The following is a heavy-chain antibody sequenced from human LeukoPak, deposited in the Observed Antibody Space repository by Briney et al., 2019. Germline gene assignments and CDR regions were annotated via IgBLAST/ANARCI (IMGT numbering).Heavy chain of an antibody. J-gene: IGHJ4*02. CDR2: IYYSGST. V-gene: IGHV4-30-4*08. CDR3: ARDATGDRIHY. D-gene: IGHD7-27*01. CDR1: GGSISSGDYY. Sequence: KPSETLSLTCTVSGGSISSGDYYWSWIRQPPGKGLEWIGYIYYSGSTYYNPSLKSRVTISVDTSKNQFSLKLSSVTAADTAVYYCARDATGDRIHYWGQGTLVTVSS.